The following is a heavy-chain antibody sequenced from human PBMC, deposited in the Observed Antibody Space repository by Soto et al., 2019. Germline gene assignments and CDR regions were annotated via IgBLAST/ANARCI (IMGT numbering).Heavy chain of an antibody. CDR1: GFTFSSYG. D-gene: IGHD6-19*01. CDR3: AREDSSGWYVDGDYYYGMDV. V-gene: IGHV3-33*01. Sequence: GGSLRLSCAASGFTFSSYGMHWVRQAPGKGLEWVAVIWYDGSNKYYADSVKGRFTISRDNSKNTLYLQMSSLRAEDTAVYYCAREDSSGWYVDGDYYYGMDVWGQGTTVTVSS. CDR2: IWYDGSNK. J-gene: IGHJ6*02.